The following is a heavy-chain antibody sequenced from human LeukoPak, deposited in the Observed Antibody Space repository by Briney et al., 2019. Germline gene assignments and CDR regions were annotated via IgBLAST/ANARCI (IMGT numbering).Heavy chain of an antibody. CDR3: ARDIVVVPAAPTGIYYYYGMDV. V-gene: IGHV1-46*01. D-gene: IGHD2-2*01. CDR2: INPSGGST. Sequence: ASMKVSCKASGYTFTSYYMHWVRQAPGQGLEWMGIINPSGGSTSYAQKFQGRVTMTRDTSTSTVYMELSSLRSEDTAVYYCARDIVVVPAAPTGIYYYYGMDVWGQGTTVTVSS. J-gene: IGHJ6*02. CDR1: GYTFTSYY.